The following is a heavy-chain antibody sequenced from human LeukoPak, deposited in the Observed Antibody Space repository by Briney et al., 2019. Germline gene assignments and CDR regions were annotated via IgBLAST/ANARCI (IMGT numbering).Heavy chain of an antibody. CDR2: ISYDGSNK. V-gene: IGHV3-30*18. CDR1: GFTFSSYG. J-gene: IGHJ4*02. Sequence: GRSLRLSCAASGFTFSSYGMHWVRQAPGEGLEWVAVISYDGSNKYYADSVKGRFTISRDNSKNTLYLQMNSLRAEDTAVYYCAKGSSTFDYWGQGTLVTVSS. D-gene: IGHD2-15*01. CDR3: AKGSSTFDY.